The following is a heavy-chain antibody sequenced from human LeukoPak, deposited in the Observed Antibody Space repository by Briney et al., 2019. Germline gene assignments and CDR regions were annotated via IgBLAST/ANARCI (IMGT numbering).Heavy chain of an antibody. CDR2: IYWDDDK. Sequence: SGPSLVKPTQTLTLTCTFSGFSLTTSGVAAGWIRQPPGKALEWLALIYWDDDKRYSPSLKSRLTITKDTSKNQVVLTLTNMDPVDTATYYCAHRVIINGLYYDSSGYFDYWGRGTLVTVSS. D-gene: IGHD3-22*01. CDR3: AHRVIINGLYYDSSGYFDY. CDR1: GFSLTTSGVA. V-gene: IGHV2-5*02. J-gene: IGHJ4*02.